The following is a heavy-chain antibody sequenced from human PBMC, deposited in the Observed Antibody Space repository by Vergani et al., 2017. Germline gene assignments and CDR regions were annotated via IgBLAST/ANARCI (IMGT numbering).Heavy chain of an antibody. CDR1: GFTFDDYA. D-gene: IGHD2-2*01. V-gene: IGHV3-9*01. CDR2: ISWNSGSI. Sequence: EVQLVESGGGLVQPGRSLRLSCAASGFTFDDYAMHWFRQAPGKGLEWVSGISWNSGSIGYAASVKGRFTISRDNAKNSLYLQMNSLRAEDTALYYCAKDKGGYCSSTSCHFFYYYYMDVWGKGTTVTVSS. J-gene: IGHJ6*03. CDR3: AKDKGGYCSSTSCHFFYYYYMDV.